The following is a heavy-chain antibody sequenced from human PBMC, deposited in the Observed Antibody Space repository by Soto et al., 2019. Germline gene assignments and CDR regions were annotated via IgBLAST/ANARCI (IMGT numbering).Heavy chain of an antibody. J-gene: IGHJ4*02. D-gene: IGHD2-15*01. V-gene: IGHV3-21*01. CDR2: ISSRSTYM. Sequence: EVHLVESGGGLVEPGGSLRLFCAASGFTFSTYHMNWVRQAPGKGLEWVSSISSRSTYMYYADSVKGRFTISRDNPKNSVYLQMSGLRAEDTAVYYCAREWTYCGGGSCFSTPYFDYWGQGTLVTVSS. CDR3: AREWTYCGGGSCFSTPYFDY. CDR1: GFTFSTYH.